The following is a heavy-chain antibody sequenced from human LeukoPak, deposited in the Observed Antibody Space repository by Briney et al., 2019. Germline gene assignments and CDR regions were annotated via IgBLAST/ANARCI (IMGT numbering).Heavy chain of an antibody. CDR1: GFTFNSYW. D-gene: IGHD3-22*01. CDR3: ARRVRLDSSPRGAFDI. J-gene: IGHJ3*02. V-gene: IGHV4-34*01. Sequence: GSLRLSCAASGFTFNSYWMSRVRQPPGKGLEWIGEINHSGSTNYNPSPKSRVTISVDTSKNQFSLKLSSVTAADTAVYYCARRVRLDSSPRGAFDIWGQGTMVTVSS. CDR2: INHSGST.